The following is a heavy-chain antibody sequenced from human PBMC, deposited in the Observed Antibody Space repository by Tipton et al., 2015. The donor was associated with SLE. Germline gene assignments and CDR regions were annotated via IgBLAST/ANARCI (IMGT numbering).Heavy chain of an antibody. V-gene: IGHV4-59*08. D-gene: IGHD3-3*01. Sequence: TLSLTCTVSGGSIGSFFWTWIRQPPGRGLEYIGYVYYNGNTNYNPSLKSRVTISLDTSQNQFSLKLSSVTAADTALYYCAGSPFYDFWRNSWGQGTLVSVSS. J-gene: IGHJ5*02. CDR3: AGSPFYDFWRNS. CDR2: VYYNGNT. CDR1: GGSIGSFF.